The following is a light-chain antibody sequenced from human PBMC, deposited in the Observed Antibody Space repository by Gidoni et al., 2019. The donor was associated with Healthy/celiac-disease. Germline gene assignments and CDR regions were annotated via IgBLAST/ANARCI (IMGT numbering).Light chain of an antibody. CDR3: QQYGSSSCS. V-gene: IGKV3-20*01. CDR2: GAS. J-gene: IGKJ2*04. Sequence: DIVFTQSPGTLSLSPGERATLSCRASQSVSSSYLAWYQQKPGQAPRILIYGASSRATGIPDRFSGSGSGTDFTLTISRLEPEDFAVYYCQQYGSSSCSFGQXTKLEIK. CDR1: QSVSSSY.